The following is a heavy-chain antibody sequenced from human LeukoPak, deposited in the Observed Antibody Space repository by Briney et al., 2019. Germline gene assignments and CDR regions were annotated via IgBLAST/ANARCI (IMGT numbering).Heavy chain of an antibody. V-gene: IGHV1-69*04. CDR2: IIPILGIA. D-gene: IGHD6-13*01. CDR1: GGTFSSYA. Sequence: SVKVSCKASGGTFSSYAISWVRQAPGQGLEWMGRIIPILGIANYAQKFQGRVTITADKSTSTAYMELSSLRSEDTAVYYCARGEGYSSSKEIGYWGQGTLVTVSS. J-gene: IGHJ4*02. CDR3: ARGEGYSSSKEIGY.